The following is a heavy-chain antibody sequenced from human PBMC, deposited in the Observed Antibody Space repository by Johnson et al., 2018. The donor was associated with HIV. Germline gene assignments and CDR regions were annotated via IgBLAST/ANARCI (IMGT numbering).Heavy chain of an antibody. CDR3: ASPLEAAAGTDDAFDI. CDR2: IGFDGTKS. CDR1: GFIFSDSY. V-gene: IGHV3-30*02. D-gene: IGHD6-13*01. Sequence: VQLVESGGGWVKPGGSLRLSCAASGFIFSDSYMSWIHQAPGKGLEWVAFIGFDGTKSYYADSLKGRFTISRDNSKNTLYLQMNSLRAEDTAVYYCASPLEAAAGTDDAFDIWGQGTMVTVSS. J-gene: IGHJ3*02.